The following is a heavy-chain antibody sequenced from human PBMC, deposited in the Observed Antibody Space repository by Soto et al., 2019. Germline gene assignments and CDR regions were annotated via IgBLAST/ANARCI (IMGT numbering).Heavy chain of an antibody. V-gene: IGHV3-9*01. CDR1: GFTFDDYA. D-gene: IGHD3-16*01. J-gene: IGHJ4*02. CDR2: ISWNSGSI. Sequence: GGSLRLSCAASGFTFDDYAMHWVRQAPGKGLEWVSGISWNSGSIGYADSVKGRFTISRDNAKNSLYLQMNSLRAEDTALYYCAKGAKDMITFGGYFDYWGQGTLVTVSS. CDR3: AKGAKDMITFGGYFDY.